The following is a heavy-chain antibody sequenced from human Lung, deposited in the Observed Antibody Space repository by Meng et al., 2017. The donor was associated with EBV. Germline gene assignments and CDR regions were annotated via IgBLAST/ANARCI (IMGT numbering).Heavy chain of an antibody. Sequence: QLQESGPRLVKPSETLSLTCTVSGGSIDSSSYYWGWIRQPAGKGLEWIGHIQTSGNTNYNPSLKSRITMSMDTSQNQFSLNLKSVTAADTAVYFCARLLYNWNPYFAYWGQGILVTVSS. V-gene: IGHV4-61*02. D-gene: IGHD1-20*01. CDR1: GGSIDSSSYY. CDR3: ARLLYNWNPYFAY. CDR2: IQTSGNT. J-gene: IGHJ4*02.